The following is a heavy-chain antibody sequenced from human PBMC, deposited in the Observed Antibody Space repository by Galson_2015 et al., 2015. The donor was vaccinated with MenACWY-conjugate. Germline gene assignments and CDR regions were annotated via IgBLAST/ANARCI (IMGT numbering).Heavy chain of an antibody. CDR1: GYIFTSYG. V-gene: IGHV1-18*01. CDR3: ARVGAAGTWVEYDY. D-gene: IGHD6-13*01. CDR2: ISSYNGNT. J-gene: IGHJ4*02. Sequence: SVKVPCKASGYIFTSYGISWVRQAPGQGLEWMGWISSYNGNTNYAQKFQGRITMSTDTSTTTDYMELRSLRFDDTAVYYWARVGAAGTWVEYDYWGQGTLVTVSS.